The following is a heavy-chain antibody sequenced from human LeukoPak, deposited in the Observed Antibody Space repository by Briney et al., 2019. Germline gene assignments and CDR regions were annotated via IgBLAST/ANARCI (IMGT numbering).Heavy chain of an antibody. CDR3: ARSAPYYDFWTGYYDALYYMDV. D-gene: IGHD3-3*01. J-gene: IGHJ6*03. CDR1: GGSISSGGYY. Sequence: TLSLTCTVSGGSISSGGYYWSWIRQHPGKGLEWIGYIYYSGSTYYNPSLKSRVTISVDTSKNQFSLKLRSVTAADTAVYYCARSAPYYDFWTGYYDALYYMDVWGKGTTVTVSS. V-gene: IGHV4-31*03. CDR2: IYYSGST.